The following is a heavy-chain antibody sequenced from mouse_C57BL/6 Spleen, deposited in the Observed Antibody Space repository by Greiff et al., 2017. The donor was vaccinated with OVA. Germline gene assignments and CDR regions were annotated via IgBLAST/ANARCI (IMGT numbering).Heavy chain of an antibody. V-gene: IGHV1-50*01. CDR2: IDPSDSYT. CDR1: GYTFTSYW. Sequence: QVQLQQPGAELVKPGASVKLSCKASGYTFTSYWMQWVKQRPGQGLEWIGEIDPSDSYTNYNQKFKGKATLTVDTSSSTAYMQLSSLTSEDSAVYYCARGTTVVEGYLDYWGQGTTLTVSS. J-gene: IGHJ2*01. CDR3: ARGTTVVEGYLDY. D-gene: IGHD1-1*01.